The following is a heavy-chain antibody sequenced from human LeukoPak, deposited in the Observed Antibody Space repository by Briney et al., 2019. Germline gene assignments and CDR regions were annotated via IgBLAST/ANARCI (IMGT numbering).Heavy chain of an antibody. CDR3: ARGPYYYDSSGYYPYFDY. V-gene: IGHV1-69*05. Sequence: ASVKVSCKASGGTFSSYAISWVRQAPGQGLEWMGRTFPIFVTANYAQKFQSRVTLTTDESTSTAYMELSSLRSEDTAVYYCARGPYYYDSSGYYPYFDYWGQGTLVTVSS. J-gene: IGHJ4*02. CDR1: GGTFSSYA. CDR2: TFPIFVTA. D-gene: IGHD3-22*01.